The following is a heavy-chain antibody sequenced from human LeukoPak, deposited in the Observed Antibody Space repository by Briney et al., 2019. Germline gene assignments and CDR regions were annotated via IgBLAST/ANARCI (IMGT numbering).Heavy chain of an antibody. CDR3: ARGPSARAVDWAEGPDY. D-gene: IGHD2-2*01. CDR2: INPSGGNT. J-gene: IGHJ4*02. CDR1: GYTFTSYY. V-gene: IGHV1-46*01. Sequence: GASVKVSCKASGYTFTSYYMHWVRQAPGQGLEWMGIINPSGGNTNYAQKFQGRVTMTRNTSISTAYMELSSLRSEDTAVYYCARGPSARAVDWAEGPDYWGQGTLVTVSS.